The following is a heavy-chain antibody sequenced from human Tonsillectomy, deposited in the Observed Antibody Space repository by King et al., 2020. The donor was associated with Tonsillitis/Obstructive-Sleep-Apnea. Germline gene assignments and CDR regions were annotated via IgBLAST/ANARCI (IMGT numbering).Heavy chain of an antibody. Sequence: DVQLVESGGGLVQPGGSLRLSCAASGFTFSSYEMNWVRQAPGKGLEWVSYISSSGSTIYYADSVKGRFTISRDNAKNSLYLQMNSLRAEDTAVYYCARVEGDIAAAGTGCFDPWGQGTLVTVSS. J-gene: IGHJ5*02. CDR3: ARVEGDIAAAGTGCFDP. CDR2: ISSSGSTI. CDR1: GFTFSSYE. D-gene: IGHD6-13*01. V-gene: IGHV3-48*03.